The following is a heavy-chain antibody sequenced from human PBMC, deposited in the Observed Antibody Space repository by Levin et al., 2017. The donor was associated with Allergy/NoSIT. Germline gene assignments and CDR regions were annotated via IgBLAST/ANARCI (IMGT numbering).Heavy chain of an antibody. D-gene: IGHD1-1*01. J-gene: IGHJ4*02. CDR3: AHRTTEVAGGFDY. V-gene: IGHV2-5*02. Sequence: NVSGPTLVKPTQTLTLTCTFSGFSLSSSGVSVGWIRPPPGKALEWLALIYWDDNKRYSPSLQSRLTVTKDTSKNQVLLTMTNMDPLDTATYYCAHRTTEVAGGFDYWGQGTLVFVSS. CDR1: GFSLSSSGVS. CDR2: IYWDDNK.